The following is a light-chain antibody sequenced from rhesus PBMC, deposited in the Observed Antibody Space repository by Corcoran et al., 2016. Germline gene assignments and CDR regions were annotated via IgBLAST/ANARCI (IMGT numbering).Light chain of an antibody. J-gene: IGKJ3*01. CDR2: KAS. CDR1: ENVKNY. Sequence: DIQMTQSPSSLSASVGDRVTITCRATENVKNYLNWYQQKPGKAPKLLIHKASTLHSGDPSRFSGSGSGTDYTFTISILQPEDVAPYYCPRGYGTPFAFGPGTKLDIK. CDR3: PRGYGTPFA. V-gene: IGKV1-74*01.